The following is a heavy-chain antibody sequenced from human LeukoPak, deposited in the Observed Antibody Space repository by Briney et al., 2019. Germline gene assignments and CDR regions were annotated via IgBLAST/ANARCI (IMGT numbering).Heavy chain of an antibody. CDR3: ARGNFFTIFGLVNYYYYYGMDV. D-gene: IGHD3-3*01. CDR2: IYDSGST. J-gene: IGHJ6*02. Sequence: PSETLSLTCTVSGGSIRSSYYYWGWIRQPPGKGLEWIGSIYDSGSTYYNPSLKSRVTISVDTSKNQFSLKLSSVTAADTAVYYCARGNFFTIFGLVNYYYYYGMDVWGQGTTVTVSS. CDR1: GGSIRSSYYY. V-gene: IGHV4-39*01.